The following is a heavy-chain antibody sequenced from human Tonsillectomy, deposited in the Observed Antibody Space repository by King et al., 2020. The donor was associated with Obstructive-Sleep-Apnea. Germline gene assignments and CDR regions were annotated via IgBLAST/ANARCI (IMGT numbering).Heavy chain of an antibody. CDR1: GGSFSGYY. CDR3: ASLSRSYSTPNHAFDI. Sequence: VQLQQWGAGLLKPSETLSLTCAVYGGSFSGYYWSWIRQPPGKGLEWIGEINHSGSTNYNPSLKSRVTISVDTSKNQFSLKLSSVTAADTAVYYCASLSRSYSTPNHAFDIWGQGTMVTVSS. V-gene: IGHV4-34*01. J-gene: IGHJ3*02. D-gene: IGHD1-26*01. CDR2: INHSGST.